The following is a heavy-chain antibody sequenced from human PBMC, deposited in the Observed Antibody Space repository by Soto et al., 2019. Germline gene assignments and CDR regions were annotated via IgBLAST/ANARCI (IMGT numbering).Heavy chain of an antibody. Sequence: PGGSLRLSCAASGFTFSSYAMSWVRQAPGKGLEWVSAISGSGGTTYYADSVKGRFTISRDNSHTPLYLQMNSLSPDHTALYYCAIYRYGHSGKYGMDVWGPGTIVTVPS. CDR2: ISGSGGTT. V-gene: IGHV3-23*01. D-gene: IGHD3-16*02. CDR1: GFTFSSYA. CDR3: AIYRYGHSGKYGMDV. J-gene: IGHJ6*02.